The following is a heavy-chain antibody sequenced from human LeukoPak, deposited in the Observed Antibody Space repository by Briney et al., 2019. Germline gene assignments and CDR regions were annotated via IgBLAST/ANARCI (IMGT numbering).Heavy chain of an antibody. V-gene: IGHV4-4*09. CDR3: ARYYCSDGTCRHFDY. Sequence: PSGTLSLTCTVSGGSINGYFWSWIRQPPGKGLQWIGFVYSSGFTNYNPSLKSRVSISLDTSKTQFSLELSSVTAADTAMYYCARYYCSDGTCRHFDYWGQGTVVTVSS. J-gene: IGHJ4*02. CDR2: VYSSGFT. CDR1: GGSINGYF. D-gene: IGHD2-8*01.